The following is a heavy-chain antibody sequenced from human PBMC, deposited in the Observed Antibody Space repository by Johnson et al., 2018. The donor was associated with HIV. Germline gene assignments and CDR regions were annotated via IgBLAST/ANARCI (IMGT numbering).Heavy chain of an antibody. V-gene: IGHV3-11*06. J-gene: IGHJ3*02. Sequence: VKGRFTISRDNAKNSLYLQMNSLRAEDTAVYYCARARPNSYYYDSSGYPDAFDIWGQGTMVTVSS. CDR3: ARARPNSYYYDSSGYPDAFDI. D-gene: IGHD3-22*01.